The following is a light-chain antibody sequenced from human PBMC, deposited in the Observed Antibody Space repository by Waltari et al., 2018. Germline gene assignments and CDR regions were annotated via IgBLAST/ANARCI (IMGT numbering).Light chain of an antibody. V-gene: IGLV2-14*03. CDR1: SSDVGGYNY. Sequence: QSALTQPASMSGSPGQSITISCTGTSSDVGGYNYVSGYQHHPGKAPKLMIYDVSKRPSGVSNRFSGSKSGSTASLTISGLQAEDEADYYCSSYASSSTYNYVFGTGTKVTVL. CDR3: SSYASSSTYNYV. CDR2: DVS. J-gene: IGLJ1*01.